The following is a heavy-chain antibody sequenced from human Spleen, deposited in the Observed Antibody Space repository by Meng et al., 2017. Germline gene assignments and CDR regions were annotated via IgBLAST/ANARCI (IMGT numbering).Heavy chain of an antibody. CDR3: TGHIDY. V-gene: IGHV3-15*01. CDR2: IKSKTDGGTT. J-gene: IGHJ4*01. CDR1: GFTFSNAW. Sequence: GGSLRLSCAASGFTFSNAWMSWIRQAPGKGLEWVGRIKSKTDGGTTDYAAPVQGRFTISRDDSKNMFYLQMNSLKSEDTAVYYCTGHIDYWGHGTLVTVSS.